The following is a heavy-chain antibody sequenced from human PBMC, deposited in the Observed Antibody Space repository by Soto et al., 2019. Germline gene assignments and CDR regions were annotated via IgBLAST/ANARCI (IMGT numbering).Heavy chain of an antibody. CDR3: ARDGTVDYSSSSHYYYGMDV. J-gene: IGHJ6*02. V-gene: IGHV3-30-3*01. CDR2: ISYYGSNK. D-gene: IGHD6-6*01. CDR1: GFTFSSYA. Sequence: GGSLRLSCAASGFTFSSYAMHWVRQAPGKGLEWVAVISYYGSNKYYADSVKGRFTISRDNSKNTLYLQMNSLRAEDTAVYYCARDGTVDYSSSSHYYYGMDVWGQGTTVTVSS.